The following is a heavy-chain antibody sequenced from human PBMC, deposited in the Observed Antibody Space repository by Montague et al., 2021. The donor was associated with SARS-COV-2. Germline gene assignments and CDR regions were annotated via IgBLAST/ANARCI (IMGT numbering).Heavy chain of an antibody. D-gene: IGHD1-26*01. CDR3: AREEAWDLMIDS. V-gene: IGHV3-74*01. CDR2: INSDGSDT. Sequence: SLRLSCASSGFTFSYYWMHWVRQAPGKGLVWVPRINSDGSDTSYADSVKGRFTISRDNAKNTLYLQMDSLRAEDTAVYYCAREEAWDLMIDSWGRGTLVTVSS. CDR1: GFTFSYYW. J-gene: IGHJ4*02.